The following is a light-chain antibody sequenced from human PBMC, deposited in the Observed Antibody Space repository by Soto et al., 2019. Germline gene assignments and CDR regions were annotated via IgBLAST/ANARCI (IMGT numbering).Light chain of an antibody. J-gene: IGLJ1*01. V-gene: IGLV2-23*02. CDR3: CSYAGRTTPYV. CDR2: EVS. CDR1: SSDVGSYNL. Sequence: QSALTQPASVSGSPGQSITISCTGTSSDVGSYNLVSWYQHHPGKAPKPMIYEVSERPSGVSNRFSGSKSGNTASLTISGLQAEDEADYYCCSYAGRTTPYVFGTGTKVTVL.